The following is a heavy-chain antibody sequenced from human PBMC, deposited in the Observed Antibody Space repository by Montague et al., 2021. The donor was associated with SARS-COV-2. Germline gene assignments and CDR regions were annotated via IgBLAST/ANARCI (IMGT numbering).Heavy chain of an antibody. J-gene: IGHJ6*02. CDR1: GGSISSYY. CDR2: IYYSGST. CDR3: AREGILWFGDLAPYYYGMDV. V-gene: IGHV4-59*01. D-gene: IGHD3-10*01. Sequence: SETLSLTCTVSGGSISSYYWSWIRQPPGKGLEWIGYIYYSGSTNYNPSLKIRVTISVDTSKNQFSLKLSSVTAADTAVYYCAREGILWFGDLAPYYYGMDVWGQGTTVTVSS.